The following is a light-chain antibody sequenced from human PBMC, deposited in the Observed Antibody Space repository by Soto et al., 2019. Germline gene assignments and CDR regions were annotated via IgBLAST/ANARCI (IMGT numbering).Light chain of an antibody. V-gene: IGKV3-15*01. CDR3: QPYNNWPLT. J-gene: IGKJ4*01. CDR1: QSVSSK. Sequence: EIVMTQSPATLSVSPGERATLSCRASQSVSSKLAWFQQKPGQAPSLLIYDTSTRATGVPTRFSGSRSGAEFTLTINSLQSEDFAVYYCQPYNNWPLTFGGGTKV. CDR2: DTS.